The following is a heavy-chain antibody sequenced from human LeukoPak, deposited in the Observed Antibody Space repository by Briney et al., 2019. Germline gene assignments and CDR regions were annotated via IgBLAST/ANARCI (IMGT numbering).Heavy chain of an antibody. J-gene: IGHJ6*03. Sequence: PSDTLSLPCAVCGGSISSSNWRSWVRPPPGKGLEWSGQIYHSGSTNYNPSLKSRVTISVDKSKNQFSLKLSSVTAAETAVYYCAGGGGGLRFLEWSLSGYYYYYYMDAWGKGTTVTVSS. V-gene: IGHV4-4*02. CDR2: IYHSGST. CDR3: AGGGGGLRFLEWSLSGYYYYYYMDA. D-gene: IGHD3-3*01. CDR1: GGSISSSNW.